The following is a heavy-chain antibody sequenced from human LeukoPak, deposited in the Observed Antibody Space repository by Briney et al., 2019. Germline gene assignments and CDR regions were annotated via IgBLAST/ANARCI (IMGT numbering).Heavy chain of an antibody. V-gene: IGHV3-23*01. CDR2: ISGSGGST. CDR1: GFTFSSYA. D-gene: IGHD3-10*01. J-gene: IGHJ5*02. CDR3: AKDKSFGLLWFGELLS. Sequence: PGGSLSLSCAASGFTFSSYAMSWVRQAPGKGLEWVSAISGSGGSTYYADSVKGRFTISRDNSKNTLYLQMNSLRAEDTAVYYCAKDKSFGLLWFGELLSWGQGTLVTVSS.